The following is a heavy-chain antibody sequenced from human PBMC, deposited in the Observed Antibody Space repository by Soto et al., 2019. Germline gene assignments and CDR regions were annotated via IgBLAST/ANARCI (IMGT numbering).Heavy chain of an antibody. CDR2: IYWDDDK. V-gene: IGHV2-5*02. CDR1: GFSFSTGGVG. D-gene: IGHD3-10*01. CDR3: ARAQWFGDPFDY. Sequence: QITLKESGPTLVKPTQTLTLTCTFSGFSFSTGGVGVGWIRQPPGKALEWLALIYWDDDKRYSPSLNSRLTITKDTSKHQVVLTMTNMDPVDTATYYCARAQWFGDPFDYWGQGTLVTVSS. J-gene: IGHJ4*02.